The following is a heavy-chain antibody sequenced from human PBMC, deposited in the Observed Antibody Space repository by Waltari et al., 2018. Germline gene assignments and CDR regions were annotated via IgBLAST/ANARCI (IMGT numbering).Heavy chain of an antibody. CDR1: GGSISSYY. V-gene: IGHV4-59*01. Sequence: QVQLQESGPGLVKPSETLSLTCTVSGGSISSYYWSWIRQPPGKGLEWIGYIYYSGSTNSIPSLKSRVTISVDTSKNQFSLKLSSVTAADTAVYYCARLNYVWGSYRYHYYYMDVWGKGTTVTVSS. CDR2: IYYSGST. J-gene: IGHJ6*03. D-gene: IGHD3-16*02. CDR3: ARLNYVWGSYRYHYYYMDV.